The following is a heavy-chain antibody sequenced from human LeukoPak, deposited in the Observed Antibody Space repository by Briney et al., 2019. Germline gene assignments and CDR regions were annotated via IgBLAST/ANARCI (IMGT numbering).Heavy chain of an antibody. V-gene: IGHV4-34*01. CDR2: INHSGRP. CDR1: LVSFSGFF. Sequence: SETLSLSCAVYLVSFSGFFWGCVRQSSGKGLGWIGGINHSGRPNYSPSLKSRVPISIHTSKKQFYLTLTSVTAADTALYYCARNTFRGATGHYHDGLDVWGQGTTVTVSS. D-gene: IGHD3-10*01. J-gene: IGHJ6*02. CDR3: ARNTFRGATGHYHDGLDV.